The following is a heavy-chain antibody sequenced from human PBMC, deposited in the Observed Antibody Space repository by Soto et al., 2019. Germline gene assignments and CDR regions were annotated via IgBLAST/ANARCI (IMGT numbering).Heavy chain of an antibody. D-gene: IGHD3-3*01. CDR2: ISSSSSYI. V-gene: IGHV3-21*01. CDR1: GFTFSSYS. CDR3: ASGLGLRFLEWLSPLGY. J-gene: IGHJ4*02. Sequence: EVQLVESGGGLVKPGGSLRLSCAASGFTFSSYSMNWVRQAPGKGLEWVSSISSSSSYIYYADSVKGRLTISRDNAKNSRYMQMNRLRGDDPTVYYCASGLGLRFLEWLSPLGYWCQRTLVTVSS.